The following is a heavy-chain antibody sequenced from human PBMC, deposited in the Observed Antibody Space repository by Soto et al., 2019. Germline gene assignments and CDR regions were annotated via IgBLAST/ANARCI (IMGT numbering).Heavy chain of an antibody. J-gene: IGHJ4*02. CDR2: ISGYNGNT. CDR1: GYIFTSYG. V-gene: IGHV1-18*01. CDR3: ARDDSGFSGSHYIDYFNY. D-gene: IGHD1-26*01. Sequence: ASVKVSCKASGYIFTSYGISWVRQAPGQGLEWMGWISGYNGNTNISQKFQGRVTLTTDTSTSTAYMQLRSLTSEDTAVYYCARDDSGFSGSHYIDYFNYWGQGALVTVSS.